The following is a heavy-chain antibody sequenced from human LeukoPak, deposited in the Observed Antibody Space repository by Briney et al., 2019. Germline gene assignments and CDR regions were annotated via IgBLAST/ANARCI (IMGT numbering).Heavy chain of an antibody. Sequence: GGSLRLSCAASGFTFSSYNMNWVRQTPGQGVEWVSSITSGSSHIYYADSLKGRFTISRDNAKSSLYLQMNSLRAEDTAVYYCARDPYSGSYGADYYYYMDVWGKGTTVTIPS. CDR1: GFTFSSYN. CDR3: ARDPYSGSYGADYYYYMDV. D-gene: IGHD1-26*01. CDR2: ITSGSSHI. J-gene: IGHJ6*03. V-gene: IGHV3-21*01.